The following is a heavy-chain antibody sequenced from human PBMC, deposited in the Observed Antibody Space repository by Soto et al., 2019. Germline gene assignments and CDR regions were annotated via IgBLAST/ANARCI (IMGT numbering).Heavy chain of an antibody. CDR3: AISRGWGGGGFDY. D-gene: IGHD6-19*01. Sequence: QVQLQESGPGLVKPSQTLSLTCTVSGASISSGGYYWSWIRQHPGKGLEWIGYIYYSGSTYYNPSLYSRVTVPGDQSKSHVPRKLSPGTAADAVVCYCAISRGWGGGGFDYWGQGTLVTVSS. V-gene: IGHV4-31*03. J-gene: IGHJ4*02. CDR1: GASISSGGYY. CDR2: IYYSGST.